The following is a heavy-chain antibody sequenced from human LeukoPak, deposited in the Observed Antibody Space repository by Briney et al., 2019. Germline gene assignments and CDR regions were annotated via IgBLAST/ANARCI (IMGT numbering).Heavy chain of an antibody. CDR3: AKGDHVFDY. V-gene: IGHV3-23*01. J-gene: IGHJ4*02. CDR2: ISGSGGST. D-gene: IGHD1-14*01. Sequence: GGSLRLSCAASGFTFSTYAMSWVRQAPGKGLEWVSGISGSGGSTYYADSVKGRFTTSRDNSKNTLYLQMNSLRAEDTAVYYCAKGDHVFDYWGQGTLVTVSS. CDR1: GFTFSTYA.